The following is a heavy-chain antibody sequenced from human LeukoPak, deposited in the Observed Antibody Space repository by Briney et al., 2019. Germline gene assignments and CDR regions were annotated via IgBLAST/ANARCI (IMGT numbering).Heavy chain of an antibody. CDR3: ARGLRCGGGSCYP. D-gene: IGHD2-15*01. CDR1: GGSFSGYY. Sequence: SETLSLTCAVYGGSFSGYYWGWIRHPPGKGLEWIGEINHSGSTNYNPSFKSRVTISVDTSKNQFSLKLTTVTAADTAVYYCARGLRCGGGSCYPWDQGTLVTVSS. J-gene: IGHJ5*02. CDR2: INHSGST. V-gene: IGHV4-34*01.